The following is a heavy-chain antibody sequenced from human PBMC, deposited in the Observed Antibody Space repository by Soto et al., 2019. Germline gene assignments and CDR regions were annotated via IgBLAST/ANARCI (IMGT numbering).Heavy chain of an antibody. Sequence: QVQLVQSGAEVKKPGSSVKVSCKASGGTFSSYAISWVRQAPGQGLEWMGGIIPIFGTANYAQKFQGRVTITADEYTTTAYMVLSSLRSEDTAVYYCAGAYCGGDCYPSGKYGMDVWGQGTTVTVSS. CDR2: IIPIFGTA. V-gene: IGHV1-69*01. CDR1: GGTFSSYA. D-gene: IGHD2-21*02. CDR3: AGAYCGGDCYPSGKYGMDV. J-gene: IGHJ6*02.